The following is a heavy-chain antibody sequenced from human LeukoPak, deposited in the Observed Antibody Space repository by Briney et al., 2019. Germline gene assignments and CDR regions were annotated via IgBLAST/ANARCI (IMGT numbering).Heavy chain of an antibody. V-gene: IGHV3-21*04. CDR1: GFTFSSYS. CDR3: ARGGSTRDFDY. CDR2: ISSSSSYI. Sequence: PGGSLRLSCAASGFTFSSYSMNWVRQAPGKWLEWVSSISSSSSYIYYADSVKGRFTISRDNAKNSLYLQMNSLKIEDTAVYYCARGGSTRDFDYWGQGTLVTVSS. J-gene: IGHJ4*02. D-gene: IGHD3-10*01.